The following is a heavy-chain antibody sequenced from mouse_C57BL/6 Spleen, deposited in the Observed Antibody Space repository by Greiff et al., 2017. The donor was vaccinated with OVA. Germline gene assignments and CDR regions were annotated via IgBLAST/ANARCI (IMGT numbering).Heavy chain of an antibody. CDR1: GYAFSSYW. D-gene: IGHD2-2*01. Sequence: QVQLQQSGAELVKPGASVKISCKASGYAFSSYWMNWVKQRPGKGLEWIGQIYPGDGDTNYNGKFKGKATLTADKSSSTAYMQLSSLTSEDSAVYFCARSPIYYGYDDYYAMDYWGQGTSVTVSS. J-gene: IGHJ4*01. CDR3: ARSPIYYGYDDYYAMDY. CDR2: IYPGDGDT. V-gene: IGHV1-80*01.